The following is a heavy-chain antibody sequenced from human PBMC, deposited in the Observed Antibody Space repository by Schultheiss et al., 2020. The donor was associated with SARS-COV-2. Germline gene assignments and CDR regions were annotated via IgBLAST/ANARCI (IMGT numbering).Heavy chain of an antibody. CDR2: ISYDGSNK. Sequence: GGSLRLSCAASGFTFSSYAMHWVRQAPGKGLEWVAVISYDGSNKYYADSVKGRFTISRDNSKNTLYLQMNSLRAEDTAVYYCARGEGELEEVPAAAYFDYWGQGTLVTVSS. D-gene: IGHD2-2*01. CDR1: GFTFSSYA. V-gene: IGHV3-30-3*01. J-gene: IGHJ4*02. CDR3: ARGEGELEEVPAAAYFDY.